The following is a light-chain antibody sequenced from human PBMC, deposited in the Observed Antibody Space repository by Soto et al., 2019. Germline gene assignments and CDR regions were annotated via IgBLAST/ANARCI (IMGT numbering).Light chain of an antibody. J-gene: IGKJ5*01. CDR2: DAS. CDR3: QQYNSYPVT. V-gene: IGKV1-5*01. Sequence: DIQMTQSPSTLCASVGDRVTITCRASQSISSWLAWYQQKPGKAPKLLIYDASSLESGVPSRFSGSGSGTEFTLTISSLQPDDFATYFCQQYNSYPVTCGQGTRLEIK. CDR1: QSISSW.